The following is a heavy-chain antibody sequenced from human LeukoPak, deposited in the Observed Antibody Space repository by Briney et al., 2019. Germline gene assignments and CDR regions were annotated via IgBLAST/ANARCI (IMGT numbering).Heavy chain of an antibody. J-gene: IGHJ3*02. Sequence: GGSLRLSCAASGFTVSSNYMSWVRQAPGKGLEWVSVIYSGGSTYYADSVKGRFTISRDNSKNTLYLQMNSLRAEDTAVYYCARITMVRHAFDIWGQGTMVAVSS. CDR1: GFTVSSNY. D-gene: IGHD3-10*01. V-gene: IGHV3-53*01. CDR2: IYSGGST. CDR3: ARITMVRHAFDI.